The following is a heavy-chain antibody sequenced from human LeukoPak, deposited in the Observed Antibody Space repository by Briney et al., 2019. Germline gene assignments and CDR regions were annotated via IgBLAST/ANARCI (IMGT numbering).Heavy chain of an antibody. J-gene: IGHJ5*02. Sequence: GGSLRLSCAASGFTVSSNYMSWVRQAPGKGLEWVSVIFGGGGTYYGDSVRGRFTISRDNSKNTLYLQMNSLRAEDTAVYYCARFPTMVRGVSWFDPWGQGTLVTVSS. CDR1: GFTVSSNY. CDR3: ARFPTMVRGVSWFDP. V-gene: IGHV3-53*01. D-gene: IGHD3-10*01. CDR2: IFGGGGT.